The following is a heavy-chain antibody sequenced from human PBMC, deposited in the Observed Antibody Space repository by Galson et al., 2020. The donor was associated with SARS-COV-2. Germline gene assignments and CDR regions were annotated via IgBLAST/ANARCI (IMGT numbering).Heavy chain of an antibody. Sequence: GGFLRLSCEASGFNLGDYYISRIRQAPGKGLESVSYISSSWSTIYFADSVKGRFTISRYNAKNSLYLLMNSLRAEETAVYYCPRDGAHYYDSRNAFDIWGQGTMVTVSS. V-gene: IGHV3-11*04. CDR2: ISSSWSTI. J-gene: IGHJ3*02. CDR1: GFNLGDYY. D-gene: IGHD3-22*01. CDR3: PRDGAHYYDSRNAFDI.